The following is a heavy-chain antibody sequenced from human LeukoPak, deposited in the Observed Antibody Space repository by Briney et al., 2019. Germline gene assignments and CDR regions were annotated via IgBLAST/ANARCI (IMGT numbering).Heavy chain of an antibody. CDR1: GHIFSTYG. CDR3: ARRRSEEFDFDC. J-gene: IGHJ4*02. V-gene: IGHV1-18*01. D-gene: IGHD6-19*01. CDR2: ISGYIGNT. Sequence: ASVKVSCKASGHIFSTYGISWVRQAPGQGLEWMGCISGYIGNTNYAQKLQGRVTITTDTSTSTAYMEPRSLSSDDTAVYYCARRRSEEFDFDCWGQGTLVTVSS.